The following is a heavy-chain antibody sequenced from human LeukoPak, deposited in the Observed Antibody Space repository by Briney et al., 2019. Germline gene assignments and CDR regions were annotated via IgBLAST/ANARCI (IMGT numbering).Heavy chain of an antibody. D-gene: IGHD1-1*01. CDR3: AKDLLSMVQLERPTPGGFDY. Sequence: GGSLRLSCAASGFTFSSYAMSWVRQAPGKGLEWVSAISGSGGSTYYADSVKGRFTISRDNSKNTLYLQMNSLRAEDTAVYYCAKDLLSMVQLERPTPGGFDYWGQGTLVTVSS. CDR2: ISGSGGST. V-gene: IGHV3-23*01. J-gene: IGHJ4*02. CDR1: GFTFSSYA.